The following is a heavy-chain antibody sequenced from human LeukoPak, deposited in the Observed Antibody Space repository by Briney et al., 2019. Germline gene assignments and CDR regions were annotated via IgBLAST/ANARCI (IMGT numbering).Heavy chain of an antibody. D-gene: IGHD1-26*01. Sequence: GTSLRLSCAASGFIFSTYGMHWVRQAPGKGLEWVAFIWYDGSNEFYGDSVKGRFTISRDNSKDTLYLQMNSLRAEDTAVYYCAKPRDSIVGTTTPTRLATLDIWGQGTMVTVSS. J-gene: IGHJ3*02. CDR1: GFIFSTYG. V-gene: IGHV3-33*06. CDR3: AKPRDSIVGTTTPTRLATLDI. CDR2: IWYDGSNE.